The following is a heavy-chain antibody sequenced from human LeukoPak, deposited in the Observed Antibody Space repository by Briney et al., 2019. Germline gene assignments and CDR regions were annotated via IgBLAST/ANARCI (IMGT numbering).Heavy chain of an antibody. J-gene: IGHJ4*02. CDR2: ISYDGSNK. CDR3: ARGPSSGYQLLPFDY. V-gene: IGHV3-30*04. D-gene: IGHD2-2*01. CDR1: GFTFSSYA. Sequence: GGSLRLSCAASGFTFSSYAMHWVRQAPGKGLEWVAVISYDGSNKYYADSVKGRFTISRDNSKNTLYLQMNSLRAEDTAVYYCARGPSSGYQLLPFDYWGQGTLVTVSS.